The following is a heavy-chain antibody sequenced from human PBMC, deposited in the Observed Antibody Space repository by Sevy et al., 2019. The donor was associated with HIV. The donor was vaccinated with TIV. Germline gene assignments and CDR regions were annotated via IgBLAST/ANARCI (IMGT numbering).Heavy chain of an antibody. CDR2: INPNSGGT. Sequence: ASVKVSCKASGYTFTGYYMHWVRQAPGQGLEWMGRINPNSGGTNYAQKFQGRVTMNRDTSISTAYMELSRLRSDDTAVYYCARDGIKIFGVVNVYYYYYGMDVWGQGTTVTVSS. V-gene: IGHV1-2*06. D-gene: IGHD3-3*01. CDR3: ARDGIKIFGVVNVYYYYYGMDV. CDR1: GYTFTGYY. J-gene: IGHJ6*02.